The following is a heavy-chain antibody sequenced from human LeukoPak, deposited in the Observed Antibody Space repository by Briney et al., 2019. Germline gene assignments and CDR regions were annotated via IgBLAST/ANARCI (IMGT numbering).Heavy chain of an antibody. CDR1: GDSISSGGYY. CDR3: ARDTTGTTAGAFDI. CDR2: IYYSGST. J-gene: IGHJ3*02. Sequence: SETLSLTCTVSGDSISSGGYYWSWIRLHPGNGPEWIGYIYYSGSTYYNPSLKSRVTISVDTSKNQCSLKLSSVTAADTAVYYCARDTTGTTAGAFDIWGQGTMVTVSS. D-gene: IGHD1-1*01. V-gene: IGHV4-31*03.